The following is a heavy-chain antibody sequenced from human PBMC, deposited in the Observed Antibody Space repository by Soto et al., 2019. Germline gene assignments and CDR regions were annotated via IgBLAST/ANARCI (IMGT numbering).Heavy chain of an antibody. CDR3: ARGFGRFNY. Sequence: EVQLLESGGGLVQPGGSLRLSCGVSGFTFNDFEMNWVRQAPGKGLAWLAYIDGSGTTKKYADSVRGRFTISRDNPNNSLFRQMSSLRAADSAIYYCARGFGRFNYWGQGTLHSVSS. CDR2: IDGSGTTK. CDR1: GFTFNDFE. D-gene: IGHD3-10*01. V-gene: IGHV3-48*03. J-gene: IGHJ4*02.